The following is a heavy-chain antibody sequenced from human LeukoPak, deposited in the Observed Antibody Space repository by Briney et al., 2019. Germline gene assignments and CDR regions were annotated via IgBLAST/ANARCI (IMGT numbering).Heavy chain of an antibody. CDR3: ARGPGGYNPY. Sequence: ASVKVSCKASGYTFTGYCMHWVRQAPGQGLEWMGWMNPNSGNTGYAQKFQGRVTMTRNTSISTAYMELSSLRSEDTAVYYCARGPGGYNPYWGQGTLVTVSS. CDR2: MNPNSGNT. D-gene: IGHD5-24*01. J-gene: IGHJ4*02. CDR1: GYTFTGYC. V-gene: IGHV1-8*02.